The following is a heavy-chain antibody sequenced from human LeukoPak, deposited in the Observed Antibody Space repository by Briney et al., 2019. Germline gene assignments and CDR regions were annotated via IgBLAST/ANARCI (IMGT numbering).Heavy chain of an antibody. D-gene: IGHD2-21*02. CDR3: SREFPFCGADCFSGVFDI. V-gene: IGHV1-18*01. Sequence: GASVKVSCKASGYTFISYGINWVRQAPGQGLEWMGWISVINSGNTRYAQNFQGRLTMTTDTSTTTAYMELRSLRSDDTAVYYCSREFPFCGADCFSGVFDIWGQGTMVTVS. CDR2: ISVINSGNT. J-gene: IGHJ3*02. CDR1: GYTFISYG.